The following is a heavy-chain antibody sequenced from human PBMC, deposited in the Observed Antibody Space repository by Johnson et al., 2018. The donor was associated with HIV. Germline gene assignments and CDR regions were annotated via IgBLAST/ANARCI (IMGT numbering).Heavy chain of an antibody. D-gene: IGHD2-21*01. CDR3: AKDIWAYCGGDCSPGSAFDI. CDR2: ITWVVGST. J-gene: IGHJ3*02. CDR1: GFTFDDYA. V-gene: IGHV3-43D*03. Sequence: VQLVESGGVVVQPGGSLRLSSASSGFTFDDYAMHWVRQAPATGLEWVSLITWVVGSTYSADSVKGLFPLSRDIRKNSLYLQMNSLRAEDTALYYCAKDIWAYCGGDCSPGSAFDIWGRGTMVTVSS.